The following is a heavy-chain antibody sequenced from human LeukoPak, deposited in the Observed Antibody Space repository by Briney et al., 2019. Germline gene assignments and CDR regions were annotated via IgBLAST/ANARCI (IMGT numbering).Heavy chain of an antibody. Sequence: SETLSLTCTVSGGSISSTSYYWGWIRQPPGKGLEWIGSIYYSGSTYYNPSLKSRVTIAVDTSKNQFSLKLSSVTVADTAVYYCARLAIYSSGEDYWGQGTLVTVSS. CDR3: ARLAIYSSGEDY. D-gene: IGHD6-19*01. CDR2: IYYSGST. V-gene: IGHV4-39*01. J-gene: IGHJ4*02. CDR1: GGSISSTSYY.